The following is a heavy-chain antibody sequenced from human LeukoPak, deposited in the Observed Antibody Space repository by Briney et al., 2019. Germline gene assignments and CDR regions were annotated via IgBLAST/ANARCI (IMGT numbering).Heavy chain of an antibody. V-gene: IGHV4-34*01. J-gene: IGHJ4*02. CDR3: VRNGYDSSGYHFCADS. CDR2: IHHSGGT. Sequence: SETLSLTCAVYDGSFSDYNWSSLRQSPGKGLEWIGEIHHSGGTNYSPSLKSRISLSVDPSKNQLSLRLSSVTAADTAVYYCVRNGYDSSGYHFCADSRGRGTLVTVSS. D-gene: IGHD3-22*01. CDR1: DGSFSDYN.